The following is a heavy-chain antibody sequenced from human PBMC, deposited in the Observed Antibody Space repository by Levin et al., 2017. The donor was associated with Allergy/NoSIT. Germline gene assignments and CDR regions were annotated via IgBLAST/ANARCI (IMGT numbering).Heavy chain of an antibody. Sequence: GESLNISCAASGFTFSSYAMSWVRQAPGKGLEWVSAISGSGGSTYYADSVKGRFTISRDNSKNTLYLQMNSLRAEDTAVYYCAKDQEMGGDGDYWGQGTLVTVSS. CDR1: GFTFSSYA. V-gene: IGHV3-23*01. CDR3: AKDQEMGGDGDY. CDR2: ISGSGGST. D-gene: IGHD4-17*01. J-gene: IGHJ4*02.